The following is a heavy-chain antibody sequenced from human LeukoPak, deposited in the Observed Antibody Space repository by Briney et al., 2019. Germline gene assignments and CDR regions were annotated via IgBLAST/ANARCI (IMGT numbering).Heavy chain of an antibody. J-gene: IGHJ4*02. CDR2: IYYSGSA. CDR3: ARVTGYMVEDYFDY. CDR1: GGSISSYY. Sequence: SETLSLTCTVSGGSISSYYWSWIRQPPGKGLEWIGYIYYSGSANYHPSLKSRVTISVDTSKNRFSLRLSSVTAADTAVYYCARVTGYMVEDYFDYWGQGTLVTVSS. D-gene: IGHD6-13*01. V-gene: IGHV4-59*01.